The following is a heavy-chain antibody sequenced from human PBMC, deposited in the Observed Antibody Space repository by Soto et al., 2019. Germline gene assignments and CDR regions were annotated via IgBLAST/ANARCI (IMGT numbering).Heavy chain of an antibody. D-gene: IGHD5-12*01. CDR3: AKDKSGYDSVVGVDY. CDR1: GFTFSSYG. Sequence: GGSLRLSCAASGFTFSSYGMSWVRQAPGKGLEWVSSIGGSGGSTYYADSLKGRFTISRDNSKNTLYLQMNRLRAEETAVYYCAKDKSGYDSVVGVDYWGQGTLVTVSS. CDR2: IGGSGGST. J-gene: IGHJ4*02. V-gene: IGHV3-23*01.